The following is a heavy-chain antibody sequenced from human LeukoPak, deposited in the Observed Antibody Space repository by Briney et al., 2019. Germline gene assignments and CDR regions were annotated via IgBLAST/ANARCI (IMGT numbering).Heavy chain of an antibody. V-gene: IGHV3-21*01. CDR2: ISSSSSYI. Sequence: GGSLRLSCAASGFTFSSYSMNWVRQAPGKGLEWVSSISSSSSYICYADSVKGRFTISRDNAKNSLYLQMNSLRAEDTAVYYCARDGRDIVVVVAAINYYYYGMDVWGQGTTVTVSS. CDR3: ARDGRDIVVVVAAINYYYYGMDV. D-gene: IGHD2-15*01. J-gene: IGHJ6*02. CDR1: GFTFSSYS.